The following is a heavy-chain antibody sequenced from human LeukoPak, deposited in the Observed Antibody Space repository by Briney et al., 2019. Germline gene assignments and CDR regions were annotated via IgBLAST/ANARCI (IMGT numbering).Heavy chain of an antibody. CDR3: ARDGLGRYYDSSGYYYYYYYMDV. J-gene: IGHJ6*03. D-gene: IGHD3-22*01. CDR1: GHTFTSYY. Sequence: ASVKVSCKASGHTFTSYYMHWVRQAPGQGLEWMGIINPSGGSTSYAQKFQGRVTMTRDTSTSTAYMELSSLRSDDTAVYYCARDGLGRYYDSSGYYYYYYYMDVWGKGTTVTISS. V-gene: IGHV1-46*01. CDR2: INPSGGST.